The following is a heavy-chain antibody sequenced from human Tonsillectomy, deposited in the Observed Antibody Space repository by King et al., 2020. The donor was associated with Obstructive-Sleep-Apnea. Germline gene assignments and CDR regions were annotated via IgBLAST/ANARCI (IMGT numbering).Heavy chain of an antibody. CDR3: ARDHSSTWPLDY. CDR1: GFTFSSYS. Sequence: VQLVESGGGLVKPGGSLRLSCAASGFTFSSYSMNWVRQAPGKGLEWVSSISSTSSYIYYTDSVKGRFTISRDNAKNSLYLQMNSLKAEDTAVYYCARDHSSTWPLDYWGQGTLAT. CDR2: ISSTSSYI. V-gene: IGHV3-21*01. D-gene: IGHD6-13*01. J-gene: IGHJ4*02.